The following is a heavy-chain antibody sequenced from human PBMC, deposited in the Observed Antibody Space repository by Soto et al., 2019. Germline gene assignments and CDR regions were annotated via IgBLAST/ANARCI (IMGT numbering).Heavy chain of an antibody. J-gene: IGHJ4*02. D-gene: IGHD6-19*01. Sequence: GGSLRLSCAASGFTFSSYGMHWVRQAPGKGLEWVAVISYDGSNKYYADSVKGRFTISRDNSKNTLYLQMNSLRAEDTAVYYCAKVSEQWLVTPAVFDYWGQGTLVTVSS. CDR3: AKVSEQWLVTPAVFDY. V-gene: IGHV3-30*18. CDR1: GFTFSSYG. CDR2: ISYDGSNK.